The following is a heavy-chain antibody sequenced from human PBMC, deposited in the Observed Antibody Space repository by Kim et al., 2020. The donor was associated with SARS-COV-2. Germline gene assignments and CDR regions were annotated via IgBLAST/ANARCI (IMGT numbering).Heavy chain of an antibody. CDR3: AKQGYIFELNTYHGMDL. CDR2: ISYEVSKK. J-gene: IGHJ6*02. CDR1: GFSFNNYG. Sequence: GGSLRLSCAASGFSFNNYGMHWVRQAPCKGLEWVAFISYEVSKKQYLDSLKGRFTVSRDYSKNTLYLQMNSLTAEYTSVYYCAKQGYIFELNTYHGMDLWGQGPTVNVSS. V-gene: IGHV3-30*18. D-gene: IGHD5-12*01.